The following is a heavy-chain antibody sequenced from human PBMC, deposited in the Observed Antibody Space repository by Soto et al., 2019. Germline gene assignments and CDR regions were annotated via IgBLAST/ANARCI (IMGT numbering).Heavy chain of an antibody. CDR3: ARAVANYDFWSGYHRLAGWDGMDV. Sequence: SETLSLTCTVSGGSISSYYWSWIRQPPGKGLEWIGYIYYSGSTNYNPSLKSRVTISVDTSKNQFSLKLGSVTAADTAVYYCARAVANYDFWSGYHRLAGWDGMDVWGQGTTVTVSS. J-gene: IGHJ6*02. CDR1: GGSISSYY. D-gene: IGHD3-3*01. CDR2: IYYSGST. V-gene: IGHV4-59*01.